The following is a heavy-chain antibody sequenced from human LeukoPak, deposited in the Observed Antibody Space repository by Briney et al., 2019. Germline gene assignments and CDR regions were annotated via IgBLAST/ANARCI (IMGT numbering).Heavy chain of an antibody. CDR1: GFTFSSYG. J-gene: IGHJ4*02. D-gene: IGHD4-23*01. V-gene: IGHV3-30*03. Sequence: GGSLRLSCAASGFTFSSYGMHWVRQAPGKGLEWVAVISYDGSNKYYADSVKGRFTISRDNSKNTLYLQMNSLRAEDTAVYYCARASSVVTLGYWGQGTLVTVSS. CDR3: ARASSVVTLGY. CDR2: ISYDGSNK.